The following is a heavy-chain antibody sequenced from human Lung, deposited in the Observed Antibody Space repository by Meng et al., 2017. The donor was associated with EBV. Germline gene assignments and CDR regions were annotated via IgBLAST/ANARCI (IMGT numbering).Heavy chain of an antibody. V-gene: IGHV4-4*07. D-gene: IGHD2-2*01. CDR1: GGFISTYY. CDR3: ARGGTSSAPFDY. J-gene: IGHJ4*02. Sequence: QVQLPESGPGLVKPSETLSLTCTLSGGFISTYYWSWIWQPAGKGLEYIGRIYTSEITDYNPSLKGRVTISVDTSKNQFSLSLNSVTAADTAVYYCARGGTSSAPFDYWGQETLVTVSS. CDR2: IYTSEIT.